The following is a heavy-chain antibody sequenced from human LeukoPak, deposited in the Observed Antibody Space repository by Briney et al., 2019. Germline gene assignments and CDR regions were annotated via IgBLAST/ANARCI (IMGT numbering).Heavy chain of an antibody. CDR3: ARAVSGRFDY. CDR1: GGSFSGYH. D-gene: IGHD6-19*01. V-gene: IGHV4-59*08. CDR2: IYYSGST. Sequence: PSETLSLTCAVYGGSFSGYHWSWIRQPPGKGLEWTGYIYYSGSTNYNPSLKSRVTISVDTSKNQFSLKLSSVTAADTAMYYCARAVSGRFDYWGQGTLVPVSS. J-gene: IGHJ4*02.